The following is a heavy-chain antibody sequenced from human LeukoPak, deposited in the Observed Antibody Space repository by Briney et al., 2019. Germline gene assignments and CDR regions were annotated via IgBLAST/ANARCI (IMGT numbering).Heavy chain of an antibody. D-gene: IGHD2-15*01. CDR2: IYSGGST. Sequence: GGSLRLSCAASGFTFSSNYMSWVRQAPGKGLEWGSVIYSGGSTYYADSVKGRFTISRDNSKNTLYLQMNSLRAEDTAVYYCARAGVGYCSGGSCYSGYYYYGMDVWGQGTTVTVSS. CDR3: ARAGVGYCSGGSCYSGYYYYGMDV. J-gene: IGHJ6*02. CDR1: GFTFSSNY. V-gene: IGHV3-53*01.